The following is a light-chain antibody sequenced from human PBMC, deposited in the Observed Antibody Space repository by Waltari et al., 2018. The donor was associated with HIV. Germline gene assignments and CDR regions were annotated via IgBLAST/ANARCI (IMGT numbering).Light chain of an antibody. V-gene: IGLV3-19*01. Sequence: SSELAQDPAVSVAWGQTDRSTCQGEIVRRYYASWYQQKPGQAPVLVVYGETNRPSGNPDRFSGSRSGNTASLTIAGAQTEDEADYYCNSRDSSGHWFFGGGTKVTVL. J-gene: IGLJ3*02. CDR3: NSRDSSGHWF. CDR1: IVRRYY. CDR2: GET.